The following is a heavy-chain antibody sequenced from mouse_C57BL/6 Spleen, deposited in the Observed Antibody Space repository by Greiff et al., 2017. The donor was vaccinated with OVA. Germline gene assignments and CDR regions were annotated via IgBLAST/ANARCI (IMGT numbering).Heavy chain of an antibody. Sequence: QVQLQQPGAELVKPGASVKLSCKASGYTFTSYWMQWVKQTPGQGLEWIGEIDPSDSYTNYNQKFKGKATLTVDTSSSTAYMQLSSLTSEDSAVYYCARGGYRAYYFDYWGQGTTLTVSS. D-gene: IGHD1-3*01. CDR2: IDPSDSYT. CDR3: ARGGYRAYYFDY. V-gene: IGHV1-50*01. CDR1: GYTFTSYW. J-gene: IGHJ2*01.